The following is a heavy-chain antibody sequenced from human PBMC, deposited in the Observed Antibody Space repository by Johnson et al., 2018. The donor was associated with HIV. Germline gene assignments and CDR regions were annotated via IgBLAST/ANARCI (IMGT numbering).Heavy chain of an antibody. J-gene: IGHJ3*02. CDR3: ARDRFGYYDSSGSYAFDI. CDR2: IKQDGSEK. CDR1: GFTVSSNY. V-gene: IGHV3-7*01. D-gene: IGHD3-22*01. Sequence: VQLVESGGGLVQPGGSLRLSCAAYGFTVSSNYMSWVRQAPGEGLEWVANIKQDGSEKYYVDSVKGRFTISRDNAKNSLYLQMNSLRAEDTAVYYCARDRFGYYDSSGSYAFDIWGQGTMVTVSS.